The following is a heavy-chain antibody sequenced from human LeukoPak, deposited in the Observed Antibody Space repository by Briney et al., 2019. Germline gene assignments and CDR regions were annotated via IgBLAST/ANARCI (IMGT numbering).Heavy chain of an antibody. Sequence: GGSLRLSCAASGLIFSSYAMSWVRQAPGKGLEWVSYISRSGSTIYYADSVKGRFTISRDNAKNSLYLQMNSLRAEDTAVYYCARDKDGYNPTHFDYWGQGTLVTVSS. V-gene: IGHV3-48*03. J-gene: IGHJ4*02. CDR3: ARDKDGYNPTHFDY. D-gene: IGHD5-24*01. CDR2: ISRSGSTI. CDR1: GLIFSSYA.